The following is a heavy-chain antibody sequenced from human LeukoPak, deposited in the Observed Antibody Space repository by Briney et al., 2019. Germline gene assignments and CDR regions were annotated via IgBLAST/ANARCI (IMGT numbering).Heavy chain of an antibody. J-gene: IGHJ4*02. CDR3: ARGDSVGSFDY. Sequence: SETLSLTCVVYGGSFSGYYWSWIRQPPGKGLEWIGEINHSGSTNYVPSLKSRVTISVDTSKNQFSLKLSSVTAADTAGYYCARGDSVGSFDYWGQGTLVTVSS. D-gene: IGHD1-26*01. CDR1: GGSFSGYY. CDR2: INHSGST. V-gene: IGHV4-34*01.